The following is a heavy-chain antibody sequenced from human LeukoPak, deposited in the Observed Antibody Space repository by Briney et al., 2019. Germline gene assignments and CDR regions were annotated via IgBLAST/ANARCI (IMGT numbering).Heavy chain of an antibody. CDR2: INHSGST. CDR1: GGSFSGYY. V-gene: IGHV4-34*01. CDR3: ARIKLELPKVVDY. Sequence: PSETLTLTCAVYGGSFSGYYWSWIRQPPGKGLEWIGEINHSGSTNYNPSLKSRVTISVDTSKNQFSLKLISVTAADTAVYYCARIKLELPKVVDYWGQGTLVTVSS. J-gene: IGHJ4*02. D-gene: IGHD1-7*01.